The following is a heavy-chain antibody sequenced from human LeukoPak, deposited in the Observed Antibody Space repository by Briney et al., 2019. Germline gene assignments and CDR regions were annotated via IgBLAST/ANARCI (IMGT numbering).Heavy chain of an antibody. J-gene: IGHJ4*02. D-gene: IGHD6-13*01. V-gene: IGHV4-31*03. Sequence: SEPLSLTCTVSGGSISSGGYYWSWIRHHPGKGLEWIGYIYYSGSTDYNPSLKSRVTISVDTSKNQFSLKLSSVSAADTAVYYCARVWDSSSFSVGYLDYWGQGTVVTVSS. CDR3: ARVWDSSSFSVGYLDY. CDR1: GGSISSGGYY. CDR2: IYYSGST.